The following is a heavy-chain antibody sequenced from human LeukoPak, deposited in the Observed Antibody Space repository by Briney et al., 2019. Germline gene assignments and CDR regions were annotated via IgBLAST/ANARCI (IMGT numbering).Heavy chain of an antibody. V-gene: IGHV1-18*01. J-gene: IGHJ6*01. CDR2: ISVYNGNT. CDR1: GYTFTNYG. CDR3: ARSDPRAALYYYYGMDV. D-gene: IGHD2-15*01. Sequence: ASVKVSCKASGYTFTNYGISWVRQAPGQGLEWIGWISVYNGNTNYAQKFQGRVTMTTDTSTSTAYMELRSLRSDDSAVYYCARSDPRAALYYYYGMDVWGQGTTVTVSS.